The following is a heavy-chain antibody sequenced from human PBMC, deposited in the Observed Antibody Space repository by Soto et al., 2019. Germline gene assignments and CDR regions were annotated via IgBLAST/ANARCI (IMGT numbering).Heavy chain of an antibody. J-gene: IGHJ5*02. V-gene: IGHV4-34*01. CDR2: INHSGST. D-gene: IGHD3-22*01. Sequence: SETLSLTCAVYGGSFSGYYWSWIRQPPGKGLEWIGEINHSGSTNYNPSLKSRVTISVDTSKNQFSLKLSSVTAADTAVYYCARGRSRAIVVITLQGGRNWFDPWGQGTLVTVYS. CDR3: ARGRSRAIVVITLQGGRNWFDP. CDR1: GGSFSGYY.